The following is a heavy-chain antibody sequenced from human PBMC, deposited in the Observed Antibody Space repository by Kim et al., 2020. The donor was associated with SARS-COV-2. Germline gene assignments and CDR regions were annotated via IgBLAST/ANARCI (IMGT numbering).Heavy chain of an antibody. CDR3: ARVFMDRGDYGDYERFDP. D-gene: IGHD4-17*01. Sequence: GGSLRLSCAASGFTFSSYEMNWVRQAPGKGLEWVSYISSSGSTIYYADSVKGRFTISRDNAKNSLYLQMNSLRAEDTAVYYCARVFMDRGDYGDYERFDPWGQGTLVTVSS. CDR2: ISSSGSTI. J-gene: IGHJ5*02. CDR1: GFTFSSYE. V-gene: IGHV3-48*03.